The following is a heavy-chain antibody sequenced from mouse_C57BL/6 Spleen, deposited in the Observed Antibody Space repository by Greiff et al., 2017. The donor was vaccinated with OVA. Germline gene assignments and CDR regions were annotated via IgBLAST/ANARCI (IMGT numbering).Heavy chain of an antibody. V-gene: IGHV1-64*01. D-gene: IGHD1-1*01. CDR2: IHPNSGST. J-gene: IGHJ4*01. CDR3: ASTVVASYYAMDY. Sequence: VQLQQPGAELVKPGASVKLSCKASGYTFTSYWMHWVKQRPGQGLEWIGMIHPNSGSTNYNEKFKSKATLTVDKSSSTAYMQLSSLTSEDSAVYYGASTVVASYYAMDYWGQGTSVTVSS. CDR1: GYTFTSYW.